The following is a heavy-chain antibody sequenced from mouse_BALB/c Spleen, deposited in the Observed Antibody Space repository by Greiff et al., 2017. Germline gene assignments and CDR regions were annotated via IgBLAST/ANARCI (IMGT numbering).Heavy chain of an antibody. J-gene: IGHJ2*01. Sequence: VQLKESGGGLVKPGGSLKLSCAASGFTFSSYAMSWVRQTPEKRLEWVATISSGGSYTYYPDSVKGRFTISRDNAKNTLYLQMSSLRSEDTAMYYCARHDGSHFDYWGQGTTLTVSS. D-gene: IGHD2-3*01. V-gene: IGHV5-9-3*01. CDR3: ARHDGSHFDY. CDR1: GFTFSSYA. CDR2: ISSGGSYT.